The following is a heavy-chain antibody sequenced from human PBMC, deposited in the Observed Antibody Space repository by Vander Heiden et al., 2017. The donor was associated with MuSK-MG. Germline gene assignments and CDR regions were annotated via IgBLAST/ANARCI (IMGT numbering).Heavy chain of an antibody. CDR2: ISTSGRVT. V-gene: IGHV3-23*01. CDR1: GFSFRDYV. CDR3: AREQYKLLKSYWYFDL. D-gene: IGHD1-1*01. J-gene: IGHJ2*01. Sequence: EVQLLESGGGLVQPGGSLRLSCAASGFSFRDYVVNWVRQAPGKGLEWVSAISTSGRVTYYADSVKGRFTISRDNSNNTLSLQMNNLRAEDTAVYYCAREQYKLLKSYWYFDLWGRGTLVTVSS.